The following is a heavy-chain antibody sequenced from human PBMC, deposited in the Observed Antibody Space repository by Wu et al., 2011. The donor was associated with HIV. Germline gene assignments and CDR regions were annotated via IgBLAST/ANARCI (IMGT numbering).Heavy chain of an antibody. Sequence: QVQLVQSGAELKKPGASVKVSCKASGYTFTAYYMHWVRQAPGQGLEWMGWINPNRGATNYAEKFQGRVTMTRDTSISTAYMELRLRSDDTAVYYCAREWGDNGMDVWGQGTTVTVSS. CDR1: GYTFTAYY. J-gene: IGHJ6*02. V-gene: IGHV1-2*02. CDR2: INPNRGAT. D-gene: IGHD3-16*01. CDR3: AREWGDNGMDV.